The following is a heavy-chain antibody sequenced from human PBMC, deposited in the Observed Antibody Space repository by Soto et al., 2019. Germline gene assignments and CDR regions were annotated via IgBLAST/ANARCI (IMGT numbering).Heavy chain of an antibody. CDR2: ISAYNGNT. CDR1: GYTFTSYG. V-gene: IGHV1-18*01. J-gene: IGHJ5*02. CDR3: ARVPCSSTSCYPSWFDP. D-gene: IGHD2-2*01. Sequence: ASVKVSCKASGYTFTSYGISWVRQAPGQGLEWMGWISAYNGNTNYAQKLQGRVTMNTDTSTSTAYMELRSLRSDDTAVDYCARVPCSSTSCYPSWFDPWGQGTLVTVSS.